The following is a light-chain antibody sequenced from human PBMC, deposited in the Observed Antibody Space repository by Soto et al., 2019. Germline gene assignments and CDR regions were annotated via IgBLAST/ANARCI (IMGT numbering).Light chain of an antibody. V-gene: IGLV1-44*01. CDR3: SSYAGSNNFEV. J-gene: IGLJ3*02. CDR1: SSNIGSNS. Sequence: QSVLTQPPSASETPGQRVTISCSGSSSNIGSNSVYWYQQLPGTAPKLLIYRNNQRPSGVPERFSGSKSGNTASLTVSGLQAEDEADYYCSSYAGSNNFEVFGGGTKLTVL. CDR2: RNN.